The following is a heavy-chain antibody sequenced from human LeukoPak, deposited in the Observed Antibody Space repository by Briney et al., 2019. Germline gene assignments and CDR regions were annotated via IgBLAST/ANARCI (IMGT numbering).Heavy chain of an antibody. Sequence: PGGSLRLSCAASGLTFSSYAMSWVRQAPGKGLEWVSAISGSGGSTYYADSVKGRFTISRDNSKNTLYLQMNSLRAEDTAVYYCAKATPSYRAMVEYYFDYWGQGTLVTVSS. D-gene: IGHD5-18*01. CDR1: GLTFSSYA. V-gene: IGHV3-23*01. CDR3: AKATPSYRAMVEYYFDY. CDR2: ISGSGGST. J-gene: IGHJ4*02.